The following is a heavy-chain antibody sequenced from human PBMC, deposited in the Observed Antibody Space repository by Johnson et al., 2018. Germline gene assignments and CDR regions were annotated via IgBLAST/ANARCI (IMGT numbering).Heavy chain of an antibody. Sequence: QVQLVQSGGGVVQPGRSLRLSCAASGFTFSSYGMHWVRQAPGKGLEWVAVISHDETYKSYVDSVKGRFTISRDNSKNTLYLQMNTLSAEDTAVYYCARDVTVSANNWFDPWGQGSLVTVSS. CDR2: ISHDETYK. D-gene: IGHD5/OR15-5a*01. CDR1: GFTFSSYG. CDR3: ARDVTVSANNWFDP. V-gene: IGHV3-30*03. J-gene: IGHJ5*02.